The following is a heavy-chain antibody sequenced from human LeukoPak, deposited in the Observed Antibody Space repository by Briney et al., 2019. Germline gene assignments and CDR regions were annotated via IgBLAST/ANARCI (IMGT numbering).Heavy chain of an antibody. CDR2: INPSGGST. Sequence: ASVKVSCKASGYTFTSYYMHWVRQAPGQGREWMGIINPSGGSTSYAQKFQGRVTMTRDTSTSTVYMELSSLRTEDTAVYYCARESWLVPSDYWRQGTLVTVSS. CDR1: GYTFTSYY. D-gene: IGHD6-19*01. V-gene: IGHV1-46*01. J-gene: IGHJ4*02. CDR3: ARESWLVPSDY.